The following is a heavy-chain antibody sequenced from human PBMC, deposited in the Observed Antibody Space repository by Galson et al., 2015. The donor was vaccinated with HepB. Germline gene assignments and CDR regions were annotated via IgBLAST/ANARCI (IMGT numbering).Heavy chain of an antibody. CDR1: GDTFSSSS. CDR2: IIPIFGTA. Sequence: SVKVSCKASGDTFSSSSISWLRQAPGQGLEWMGGIIPIFGTANYAQKFQGRVTITADKSTRTAYMELSSLRSEDTAVYYCARVPYNYVWKSYQTYFDYWGQGTPVSVYS. J-gene: IGHJ4*02. D-gene: IGHD3-16*01. CDR3: ARVPYNYVWKSYQTYFDY. V-gene: IGHV1-69*06.